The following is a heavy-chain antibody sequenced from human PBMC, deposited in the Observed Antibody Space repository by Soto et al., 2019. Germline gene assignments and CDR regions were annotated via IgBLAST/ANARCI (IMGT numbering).Heavy chain of an antibody. V-gene: IGHV1-8*01. CDR3: AIHVAFSYYYYMDV. CDR1: GYTFTSYD. CDR2: MNPNSGNT. J-gene: IGHJ6*03. D-gene: IGHD5-12*01. Sequence: ASVKVSCKASGYTFTSYDINWVRQATGQGLEWMGWMNPNSGNTGYAQKFQGRVTMTRNTSISTAYMELSSLRSEDTAVYYCAIHVAFSYYYYMDVWGKGTTVTVSS.